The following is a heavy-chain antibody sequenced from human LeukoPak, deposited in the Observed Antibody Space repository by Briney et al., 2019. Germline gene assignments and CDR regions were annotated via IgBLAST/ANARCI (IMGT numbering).Heavy chain of an antibody. CDR1: GGSISSSSYY. Sequence: SETLSLTCTVSGGSISSSSYYWSWVRQPAGKGLEWIGRIYTSGSTNYNPSLKSRVTMSVDTSKNQFSLNLSSVTAADTAVYYCAREGGFYRPLDYSGQGTLVTVSS. J-gene: IGHJ4*02. CDR2: IYTSGST. D-gene: IGHD3-3*01. CDR3: AREGGFYRPLDY. V-gene: IGHV4-61*02.